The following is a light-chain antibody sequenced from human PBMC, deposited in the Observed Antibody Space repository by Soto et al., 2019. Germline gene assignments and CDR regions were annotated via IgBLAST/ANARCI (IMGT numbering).Light chain of an antibody. CDR1: QSISSY. Sequence: DIQMTQSPPSLSQSXGDRVTITXXXSQSISSYLNWYQQKPGKAPKLLIYAASSLESGVPSRFSGSGSGTEFTLTISSLQPDDFATYYCQQYNSYSPRTFGQGTKVDNK. CDR3: QQYNSYSPRT. CDR2: AAS. J-gene: IGKJ1*01. V-gene: IGKV1-5*01.